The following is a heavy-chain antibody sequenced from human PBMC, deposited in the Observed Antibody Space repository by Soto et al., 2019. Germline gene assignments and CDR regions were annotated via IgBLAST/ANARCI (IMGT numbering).Heavy chain of an antibody. D-gene: IGHD1-26*01. J-gene: IGHJ6*02. V-gene: IGHV1-69*01. CDR2: IIPFFGTS. CDR3: ARVGHITNSCMAV. Sequence: QVQLVQSGAEVKKPGSSVKVSCEASGGTFSSYPINWVRQAPGQGLEWMGGIIPFFGTSNYTQKFQGRVTITADDSTSTAYMELRSLRSEDTAVYYCARVGHITNSCMAVWGQGTTVTVSS. CDR1: GGTFSSYP.